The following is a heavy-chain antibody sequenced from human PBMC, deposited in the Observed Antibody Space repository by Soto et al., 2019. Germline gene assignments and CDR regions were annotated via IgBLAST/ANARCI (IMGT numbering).Heavy chain of an antibody. J-gene: IGHJ6*02. CDR1: GGSISSGGYY. V-gene: IGHV4-31*03. Sequence: SETLSLTCTVSGGSISSGGYYWSWIRQHPGKGLEWIGYIYYSGSTYYNPSLKSRVTMSVDTSKNQFSLKLSSVTAADTAVYYCARDGRYRDIAYYYGMDVWGQGTTVTVSS. CDR3: ARDGRYRDIAYYYGMDV. CDR2: IYYSGST. D-gene: IGHD3-9*01.